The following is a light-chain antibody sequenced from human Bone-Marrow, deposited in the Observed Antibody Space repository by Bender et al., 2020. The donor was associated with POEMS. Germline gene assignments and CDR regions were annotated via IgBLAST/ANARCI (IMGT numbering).Light chain of an antibody. Sequence: QSGLTQPASVSGSPGQSITISCTGTSSDVGTYNLVSWYQQHPGKAPKLIIRGVNVRPSGVSDRFSGSRSGDTASLIISGLQADDEADYYCTSYTKIRTQVFGTGTWVTVL. CDR2: GVN. CDR3: TSYTKIRTQV. J-gene: IGLJ1*01. V-gene: IGLV2-14*02. CDR1: SSDVGTYNL.